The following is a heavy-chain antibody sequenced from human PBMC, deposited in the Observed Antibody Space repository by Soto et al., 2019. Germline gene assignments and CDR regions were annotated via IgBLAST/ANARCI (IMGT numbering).Heavy chain of an antibody. CDR1: GGTFNSYA. CDR2: IIPIFGTA. V-gene: IGHV1-69*13. D-gene: IGHD2-15*01. J-gene: IGHJ5*02. Sequence: SVKVSCKASGGTFNSYAISWVRQAPGQGLEWMGGIIPIFGTANYAQKFQGRVTITADESTSTAYMELSSLRSEDTAVYYCARDHGYCSGGSCPPPNNWFDPWGQGALVTVSS. CDR3: ARDHGYCSGGSCPPPNNWFDP.